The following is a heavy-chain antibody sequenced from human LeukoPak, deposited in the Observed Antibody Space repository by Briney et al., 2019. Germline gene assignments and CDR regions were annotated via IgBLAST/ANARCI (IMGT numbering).Heavy chain of an antibody. CDR1: GGSISGYY. CDR2: IYTSGST. V-gene: IGHV4-4*07. CDR3: ARHDYSNYPVFNY. J-gene: IGHJ4*02. D-gene: IGHD4-11*01. Sequence: PSETLSLTCTVSGGSISGYYWSWIRQPAGKGLEWIGRIYTSGSTNYNPSLKSRVTMSVDTSNNQFSLKLSSVTAADTAVYYCARHDYSNYPVFNYWGQGTLVTVSS.